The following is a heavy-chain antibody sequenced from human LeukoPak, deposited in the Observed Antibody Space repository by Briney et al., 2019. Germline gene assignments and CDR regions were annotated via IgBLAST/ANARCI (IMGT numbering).Heavy chain of an antibody. CDR2: IRYDGSNK. J-gene: IGHJ4*02. CDR3: ARGYSYGYGLDY. CDR1: GFTFSSYG. D-gene: IGHD5-18*01. V-gene: IGHV3-30*02. Sequence: PGGSLRLSCAASGFTFSSYGMHWVRQAPGKGLEWVAFIRYDGSNKYYADSVKGRFTISRDNSKNTLYLQMNSLRAEDTAVYYCARGYSYGYGLDYWGQGTLVTVSS.